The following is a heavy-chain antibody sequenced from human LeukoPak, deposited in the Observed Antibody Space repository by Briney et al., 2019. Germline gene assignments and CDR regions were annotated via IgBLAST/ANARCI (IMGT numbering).Heavy chain of an antibody. J-gene: IGHJ3*02. V-gene: IGHV3-21*01. Sequence: GGSLRLSCAASGFTFSSYSMNWVRQAPGKGLEWVSSISTSSIYIYYADSVKGRFTISRDNAKNSLFLQMNSLRAEDTAVYYCARNLYTMGSTDAFDIWGQGTMVTVSS. CDR3: ARNLYTMGSTDAFDI. CDR2: ISTSSIYI. CDR1: GFTFSSYS. D-gene: IGHD1-26*01.